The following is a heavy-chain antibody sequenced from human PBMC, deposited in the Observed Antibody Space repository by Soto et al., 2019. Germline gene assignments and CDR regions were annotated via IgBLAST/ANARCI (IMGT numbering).Heavy chain of an antibody. J-gene: IGHJ4*02. V-gene: IGHV1-2*04. CDR2: INPNSGGT. CDR1: GYTFTGYY. Sequence: ASVKVSCKASGYTFTGYYMHWVRQAPGQGLEWMGWINPNSGGTNYAQKFQGWVTMTRDTSISTAYMELSRLRSDDTAVYYCARDNYGDYCLHFDYWGQGTLVTVSS. CDR3: ARDNYGDYCLHFDY. D-gene: IGHD4-17*01.